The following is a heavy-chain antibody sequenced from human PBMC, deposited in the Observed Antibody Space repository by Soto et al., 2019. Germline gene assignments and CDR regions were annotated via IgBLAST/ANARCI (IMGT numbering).Heavy chain of an antibody. CDR3: ARYCSGGSCYQGGLSDLVDY. J-gene: IGHJ4*02. CDR2: ISSSSSYI. Sequence: GGSLRLSCAASGFTFSSYSMNWVRQAPGKGLEWVSSISSSSSYIYYADSVKGRFTISRDNAKNSLYLQMNSLRAEDTAVYYCARYCSGGSCYQGGLSDLVDYWGQGTLVTVSS. CDR1: GFTFSSYS. D-gene: IGHD2-15*01. V-gene: IGHV3-21*01.